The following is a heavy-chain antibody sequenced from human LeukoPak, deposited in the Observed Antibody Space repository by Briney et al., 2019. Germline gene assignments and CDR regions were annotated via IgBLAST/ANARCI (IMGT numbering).Heavy chain of an antibody. CDR1: GFTFSGSA. CDR2: IRSKANSYAT. Sequence: GGSLKLSCAASGFTFSGSAMHWVRQASGKGLEWVGRIRSKANSYATAYAASVKGRFTISRDDSKNTLYLQMNSLKTEDTAVYYCTTSWLEPGFDYWGQGTLVTVSS. D-gene: IGHD3-22*01. CDR3: TTSWLEPGFDY. J-gene: IGHJ4*02. V-gene: IGHV3-73*01.